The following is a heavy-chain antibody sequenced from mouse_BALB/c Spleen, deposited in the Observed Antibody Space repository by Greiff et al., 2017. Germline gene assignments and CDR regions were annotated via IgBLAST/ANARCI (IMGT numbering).Heavy chain of an antibody. J-gene: IGHJ4*01. CDR3: ARDNGNPSYAMDY. D-gene: IGHD1-1*01. V-gene: IGHV7-3*02. CDR1: GFTFTDYY. CDR2: IRNKANGYTT. Sequence: DVQLQESGGGLVQPGGSLRLSCATSGFTFTDYYMSWVRQPPGKALEWLGFIRNKANGYTTEYSASVKGRFTISRDNSQSILYLQMNTLRAEDSATYDCARDNGNPSYAMDYWGQGTSVTVSS.